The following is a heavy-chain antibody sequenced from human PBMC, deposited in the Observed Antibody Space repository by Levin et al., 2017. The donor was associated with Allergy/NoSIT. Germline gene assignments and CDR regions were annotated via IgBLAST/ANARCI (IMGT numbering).Heavy chain of an antibody. J-gene: IGHJ4*02. CDR3: VREGAAKFDT. V-gene: IGHV4-61*01. Sequence: SQTLSLTCTVSGGSVNSASYYWSWIRQPPGKGLEWIGYIFVSGTTKYNPSLKSRLTVSLDTSKNQFSLKLTAVTAADTAVYFCVREGAAKFDTWGQGRLVTVSS. CDR2: IFVSGTT. CDR1: GGSVNSASYY. D-gene: IGHD6-25*01.